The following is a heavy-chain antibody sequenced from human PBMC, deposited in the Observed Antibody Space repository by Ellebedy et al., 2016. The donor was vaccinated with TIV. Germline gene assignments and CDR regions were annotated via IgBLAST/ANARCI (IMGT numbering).Heavy chain of an antibody. CDR3: AKGTQWLGRTCFDY. J-gene: IGHJ4*02. D-gene: IGHD6-19*01. Sequence: PGGSLRLSCAASGFTFSSCAMSWVRQAPGKGLEWVSAISGSGGNTYYADSVKGRFTISRDNSKITLYLQMNSLRADDTAVYYCAKGTQWLGRTCFDYWGQGTLVTVSS. V-gene: IGHV3-23*01. CDR1: GFTFSSCA. CDR2: ISGSGGNT.